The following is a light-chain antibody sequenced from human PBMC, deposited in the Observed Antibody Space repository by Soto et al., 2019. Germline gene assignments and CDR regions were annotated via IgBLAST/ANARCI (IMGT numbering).Light chain of an antibody. CDR1: QSISIW. V-gene: IGKV1-5*03. CDR3: QQYYSYPVT. J-gene: IGKJ3*01. CDR2: KAS. Sequence: DIQMTQSPSTLSASVGDRVTITCRASQSISIWLAWYQQKPGKAPKILIYKASSLESGVPSRFSGSGSGTEFTLTISSLQPDDFATYYCQQYYSYPVTFGPGTKVDIK.